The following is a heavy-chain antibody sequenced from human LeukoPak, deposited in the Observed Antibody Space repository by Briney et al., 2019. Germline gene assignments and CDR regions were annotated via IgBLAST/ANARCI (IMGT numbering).Heavy chain of an antibody. CDR2: ISNSGGST. Sequence: GGSLRLSCAASGFTFSSYEMNWVRQAPGKGLEWVSYISNSGGSTYYADSVKGRFTLSRDNAKNSLYLQMNSLRADDTAVYYCARDLRVSNSLPLDSWGQGTLVTVSS. J-gene: IGHJ4*02. V-gene: IGHV3-48*03. D-gene: IGHD4-11*01. CDR1: GFTFSSYE. CDR3: ARDLRVSNSLPLDS.